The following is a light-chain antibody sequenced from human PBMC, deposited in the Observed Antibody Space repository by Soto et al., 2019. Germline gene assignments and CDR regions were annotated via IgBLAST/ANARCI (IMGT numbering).Light chain of an antibody. CDR3: AAWDDSLNGWV. J-gene: IGLJ3*02. CDR1: SSNIGIKT. V-gene: IGLV1-44*01. CDR2: SND. Sequence: QSVLTQPPSASGTPGQRVTISCSGSSSNIGIKTVNWYQHVPGTAPKLLIYSNDQRPSGVPDRFSGTSASLAISGLQSEDEADYYCAAWDDSLNGWVYGGGTKLTVL.